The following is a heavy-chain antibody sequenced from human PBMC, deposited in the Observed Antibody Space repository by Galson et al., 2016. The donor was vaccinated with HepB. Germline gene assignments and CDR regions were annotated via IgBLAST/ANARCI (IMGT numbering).Heavy chain of an antibody. J-gene: IGHJ4*02. D-gene: IGHD3-22*01. CDR1: GLTFGNYM. CDR2: IGGSGDDT. Sequence: SLRLSCAASGLTFGNYMMNWVRQAPGKGLEWVSAIGGSGDDTYYPDSVKGRFTISRDNSKNTLYLQINSLRAEDTAVYYCARRYDTPGYYYIDSWGQGTLVTVSS. CDR3: ARRYDTPGYYYIDS. V-gene: IGHV3-23*01.